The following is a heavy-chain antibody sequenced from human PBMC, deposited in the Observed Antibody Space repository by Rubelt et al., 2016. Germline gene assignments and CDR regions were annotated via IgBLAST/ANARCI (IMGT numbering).Heavy chain of an antibody. Sequence: GISWVRQAPGQGLEWMGWISAYNGNTNYAQKLQGRVTMTTDTSTSTAYMELRSLRSDDTAVYYCARVNIVVVPAAMSPRGYGMDVWGQGTTVTVSS. CDR2: ISAYNGNT. CDR1: G. V-gene: IGHV1-18*01. J-gene: IGHJ6*02. D-gene: IGHD2-2*01. CDR3: ARVNIVVVPAAMSPRGYGMDV.